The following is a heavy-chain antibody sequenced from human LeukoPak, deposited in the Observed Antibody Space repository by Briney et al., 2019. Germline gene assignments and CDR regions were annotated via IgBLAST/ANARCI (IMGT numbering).Heavy chain of an antibody. D-gene: IGHD3-9*01. V-gene: IGHV3-23*01. Sequence: PGGSLRLSCAASGFIFSNYAMSWVRLAPGKGLEWVSAISGSGGTTYYADSVKGRFTISRDNAKNSLYLQMNSLRAEDTAVYYCAREGEEYYDILTGYYNWFDPWGQGTLVTVSS. CDR1: GFIFSNYA. CDR2: ISGSGGTT. CDR3: AREGEEYYDILTGYYNWFDP. J-gene: IGHJ5*02.